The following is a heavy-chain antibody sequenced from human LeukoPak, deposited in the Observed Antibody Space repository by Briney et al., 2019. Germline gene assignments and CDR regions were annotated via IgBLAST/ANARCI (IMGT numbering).Heavy chain of an antibody. D-gene: IGHD3-22*01. CDR2: MNPNSGNT. V-gene: IGHV1-8*01. CDR3: ARDGGYYDSSGYLNWFDP. J-gene: IGHJ5*02. CDR1: GFTFTSHD. Sequence: GASVKVSCKASGFTFTSHDYNWVRQATGQGLEWMGWMNPNSGNTGYAQKFQGRVTMTRDTSITTVYMELSSLTSEDTAVYYCARDGGYYDSSGYLNWFDPWGQGTLVTVSS.